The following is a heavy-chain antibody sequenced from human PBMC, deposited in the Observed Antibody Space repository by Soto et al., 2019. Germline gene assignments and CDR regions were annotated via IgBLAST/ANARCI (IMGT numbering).Heavy chain of an antibody. CDR1: GYTFTSYA. D-gene: IGHD3-10*01. Sequence: ASVKVSCKASGYTFTSYAMHWVRQAPGQRLEWMGWINAGNGNTKYSQKFQGRVTITRDTSASTAYMELSSLRSEDTAVYYCARDLPVLLWFGEPYYYYYGMGVWGQGTTVTVSS. CDR3: ARDLPVLLWFGEPYYYYYGMGV. CDR2: INAGNGNT. V-gene: IGHV1-3*01. J-gene: IGHJ6*02.